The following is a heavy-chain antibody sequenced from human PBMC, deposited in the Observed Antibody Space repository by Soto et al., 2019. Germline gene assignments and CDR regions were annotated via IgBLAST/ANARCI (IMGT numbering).Heavy chain of an antibody. CDR1: VCTFSTYA. CDR3: ASGIQLWLRRINNGYSG. CDR2: IIPMFGTA. D-gene: IGHD5-18*01. J-gene: IGHJ4*02. Sequence: QVQLVQSGAEVKKPESSVKVSCKAPVCTFSTYAISWVRQAPGQGLEWMGGIIPMFGTANYAQRFQDRVTITADESTNTVYKELSSLRSEGTAVYFCASGIQLWLRRINNGYSGWGQGTLVTVSS. V-gene: IGHV1-69*12.